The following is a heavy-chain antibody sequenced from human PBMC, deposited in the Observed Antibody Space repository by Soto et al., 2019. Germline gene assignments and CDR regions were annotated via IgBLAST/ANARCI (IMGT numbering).Heavy chain of an antibody. D-gene: IGHD6-13*01. V-gene: IGHV3-48*02. CDR1: GFTFRSYS. Sequence: LRLSCAASGFTFRSYSMNWVRQAPGKGLEWVSYISISGTAIYYADSVKGRFTISRDDAKNSLYLQMNSLRDEDTSVYYCARDNGIAGSFDPWGQGALVTVSS. CDR3: ARDNGIAGSFDP. J-gene: IGHJ5*02. CDR2: ISISGTAI.